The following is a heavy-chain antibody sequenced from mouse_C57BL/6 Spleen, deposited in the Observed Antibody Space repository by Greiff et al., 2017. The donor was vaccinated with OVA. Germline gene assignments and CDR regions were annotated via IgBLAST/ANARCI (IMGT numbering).Heavy chain of an antibody. D-gene: IGHD1-1*01. CDR2: IYPRDGST. CDR1: GYTFTSYD. V-gene: IGHV1-85*01. CDR3: ARRKYYGSSLYAMDY. Sequence: QVHVKQSGPELVKPGASVKLSCKASGYTFTSYDINWVKQRPGQGLEWIGWIYPRDGSTKYNEKLKGKATLTVDTSSSTAYMELHSLTSEDSAVYFCARRKYYGSSLYAMDYWGQGTSVTVSS. J-gene: IGHJ4*01.